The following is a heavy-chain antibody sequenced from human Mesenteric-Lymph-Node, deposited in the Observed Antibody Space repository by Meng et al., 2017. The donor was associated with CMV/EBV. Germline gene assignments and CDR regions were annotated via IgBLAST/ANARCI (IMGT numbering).Heavy chain of an antibody. CDR2: LSGGNT. Sequence: GESLKISCAASEFTFSSFAVSWVRQAPGKGLEWISGLSGGNTYYADSVKGRLTISRDTSKKLYLQMNGLRAEDTAVYYCAICDSSGYYPYAFHIWGQGTMVTVSS. V-gene: IGHV3-23*01. J-gene: IGHJ3*02. CDR1: EFTFSSFA. D-gene: IGHD3-22*01. CDR3: AICDSSGYYPYAFHI.